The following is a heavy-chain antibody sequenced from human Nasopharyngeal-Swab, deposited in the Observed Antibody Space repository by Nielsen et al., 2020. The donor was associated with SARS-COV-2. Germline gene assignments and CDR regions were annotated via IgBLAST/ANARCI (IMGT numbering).Heavy chain of an antibody. CDR2: IYPGDSDT. D-gene: IGHD3-10*01. CDR3: ARATNYYGSGSYPGVYYYYYMDV. Sequence: GASLKISCKGSGYSFTSYWIGWVRQMPGKGLEWMGIIYPGDSDTRSSPSFQGQVTISADKSISTAYLQWSSLKASDTAMYYCARATNYYGSGSYPGVYYYYYMDVWGKGTTVTVSS. V-gene: IGHV5-51*01. CDR1: GYSFTSYW. J-gene: IGHJ6*03.